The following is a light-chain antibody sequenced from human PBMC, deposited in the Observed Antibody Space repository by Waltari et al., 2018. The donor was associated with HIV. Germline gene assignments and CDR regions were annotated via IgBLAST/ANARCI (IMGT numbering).Light chain of an antibody. J-gene: IGKJ2*01. V-gene: IGKV3-15*01. Sequence: EIVMTQSPATLSVSPGERATLSSRASQSGRSNLAWYQQKPGQATRLVIYDASTRATGIPARFSGSGSGTEFTLTISSLQSEDFAVYYCQQYNNWPPYTFGQGTKLEIK. CDR1: QSGRSN. CDR2: DAS. CDR3: QQYNNWPPYT.